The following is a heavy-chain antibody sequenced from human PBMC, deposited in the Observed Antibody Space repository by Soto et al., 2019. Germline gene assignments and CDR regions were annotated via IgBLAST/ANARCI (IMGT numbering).Heavy chain of an antibody. CDR3: ATLTKYDILTGFYPC. D-gene: IGHD3-9*01. CDR1: GFTVNSNY. Sequence: EVQLVESGGGLVQPGGSLRLSCAASGFTVNSNYMSWVSQAPGKRLEWVSVIYSDGSTYYADSVKGRFIISRDNSNNTLYFQMISLRAEDTAVYYCATLTKYDILTGFYPCWGQGTLVTVSS. J-gene: IGHJ4*02. V-gene: IGHV3-66*01. CDR2: IYSDGST.